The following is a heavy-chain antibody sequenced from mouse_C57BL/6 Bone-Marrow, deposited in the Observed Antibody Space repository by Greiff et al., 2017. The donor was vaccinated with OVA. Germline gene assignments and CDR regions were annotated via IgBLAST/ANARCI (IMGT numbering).Heavy chain of an antibody. Sequence: LQESGAELARPGASVKLSCKASGYTFTSYGISWVKQRTGQGLEWIGEIYPRSGNTYYNEKFKGKATLTADKSSSTAYMELRSLTSEDSAVYFCARSDAYYFDYWGQGTTLTVSS. V-gene: IGHV1-81*01. CDR2: IYPRSGNT. CDR3: ARSDAYYFDY. J-gene: IGHJ2*01. CDR1: GYTFTSYG.